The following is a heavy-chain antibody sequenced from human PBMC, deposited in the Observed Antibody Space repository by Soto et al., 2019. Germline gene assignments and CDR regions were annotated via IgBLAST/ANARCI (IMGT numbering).Heavy chain of an antibody. Sequence: QVQLVESGGGVVQPGRSLRLSCAASGFTFSSYGMHWVRQAPGKGLEWVAVISYDGSNKYYADSVKSRVTISRDISKNTLYLQRNSLRAEDTAVYYCAKAPAYSSGWEYFDYWGQGPLVTVSS. V-gene: IGHV3-30*18. D-gene: IGHD6-19*01. CDR3: AKAPAYSSGWEYFDY. J-gene: IGHJ4*02. CDR1: GFTFSSYG. CDR2: ISYDGSNK.